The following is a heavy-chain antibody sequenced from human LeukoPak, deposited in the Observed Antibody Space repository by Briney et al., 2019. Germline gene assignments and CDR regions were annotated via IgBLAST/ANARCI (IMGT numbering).Heavy chain of an antibody. CDR1: GGSISSSSYY. J-gene: IGHJ4*02. CDR2: IYYSGST. V-gene: IGHV4-39*01. D-gene: IGHD1-1*01. CDR3: ARRHNWNDGDY. Sequence: PSETLSLTCTVSGGSISSSSYYWGWMRQPPGKGLEWIGSIYYSGSTYYNPSFKRRVTISVDTSKNQFSLKLSSVTAADTAVYYCARRHNWNDGDYWGRGTLVTVSS.